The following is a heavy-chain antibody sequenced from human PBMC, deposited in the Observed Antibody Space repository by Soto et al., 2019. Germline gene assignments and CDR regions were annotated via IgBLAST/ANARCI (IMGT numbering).Heavy chain of an antibody. CDR3: ARFMVPNWFDP. CDR2: IIPIFGTA. D-gene: IGHD3-10*01. CDR1: GGTFSSYA. V-gene: IGHV1-69*13. J-gene: IGHJ5*02. Sequence: AGKVSCKASGGTFSSYAISWVLQAPGQGLEWMGGIIPIFGTANYAQKFQGRVTITADESTSTAYMELSSLRSEDTAVYYCARFMVPNWFDPWGQGTLVTVSS.